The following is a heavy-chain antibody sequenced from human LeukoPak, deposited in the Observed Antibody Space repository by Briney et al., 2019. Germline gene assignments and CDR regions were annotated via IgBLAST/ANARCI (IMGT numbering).Heavy chain of an antibody. J-gene: IGHJ4*02. Sequence: SETLSLTCTVSGGSISSSSYYWGWIRQPPGKGLEWIGSIYYSGSTYYNPYLKSRVTISVDTSKNQFSLKLSSVTAADTAVYYCARVSLRFLERPYPRGFDYWGQGTLVTVSS. CDR3: ARVSLRFLERPYPRGFDY. CDR1: GGSISSSSYY. V-gene: IGHV4-39*07. CDR2: IYYSGST. D-gene: IGHD3-3*01.